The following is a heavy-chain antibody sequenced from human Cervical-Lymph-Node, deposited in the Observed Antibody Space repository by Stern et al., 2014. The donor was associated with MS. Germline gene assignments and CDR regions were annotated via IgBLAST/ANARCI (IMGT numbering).Heavy chain of an antibody. V-gene: IGHV1-2*02. CDR2: INPNSGGT. D-gene: IGHD3-3*01. J-gene: IGHJ6*02. Sequence: QMQLVQSGAEVKKPGASVKVSCKASGYTFTGYYMHWVRQAPGQGLEWMGWINPNSGGTNYAQKFQGRVTMTRDTSISTAYMELSRLRSDDTAVYYCARDGFVRGPKGNYYYGMDVWGQGTTVTVSS. CDR3: ARDGFVRGPKGNYYYGMDV. CDR1: GYTFTGYY.